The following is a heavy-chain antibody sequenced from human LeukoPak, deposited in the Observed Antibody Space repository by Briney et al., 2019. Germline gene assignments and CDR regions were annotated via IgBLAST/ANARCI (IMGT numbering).Heavy chain of an antibody. Sequence: SETLSLTCTVSGGSISSTSYYWSWIRQPAGKGLEWIGHIYTTGSTNYNPSLKSRVTISLDTSKNHFSLKLSSVTAADTAVYYCARDGSSIWYHYYYMDVWGKGTTVTVSS. J-gene: IGHJ6*03. CDR1: GGSISSTSYY. V-gene: IGHV4-61*09. D-gene: IGHD6-13*01. CDR3: ARDGSSIWYHYYYMDV. CDR2: IYTTGST.